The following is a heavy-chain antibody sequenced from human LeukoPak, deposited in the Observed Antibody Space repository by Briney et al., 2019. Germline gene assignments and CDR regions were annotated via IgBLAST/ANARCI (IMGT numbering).Heavy chain of an antibody. D-gene: IGHD3-3*01. CDR2: ISWNSGSI. J-gene: IGHJ4*02. CDR3: AREITIFGVVRGFDY. V-gene: IGHV3-9*01. Sequence: GGSLRLPCAASGFTFDDYAMHWVRQAPGKGLEWVSGISWNSGSIGYADSVKGRFTISRDNAKNSLYLQMNSLRAEDTALYYCAREITIFGVVRGFDYWGQGTLVTVSS. CDR1: GFTFDDYA.